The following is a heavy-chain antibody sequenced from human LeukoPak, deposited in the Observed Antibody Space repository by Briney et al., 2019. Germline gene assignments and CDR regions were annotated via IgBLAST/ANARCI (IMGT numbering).Heavy chain of an antibody. Sequence: GGSLRLSCAASGFTFSSYSMNWVRQAPGKGLEWVSYISSSSSTIYYADSVKGRFTISRDNAKNSLYLQMNSLRAEDTAVYYCASQGALDIVATSIDYWGQGTLVTVSS. CDR1: GFTFSSYS. V-gene: IGHV3-48*01. D-gene: IGHD5-12*01. J-gene: IGHJ4*02. CDR3: ASQGALDIVATSIDY. CDR2: ISSSSSTI.